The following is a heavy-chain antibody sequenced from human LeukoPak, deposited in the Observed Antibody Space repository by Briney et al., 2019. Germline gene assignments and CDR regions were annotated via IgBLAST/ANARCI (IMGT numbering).Heavy chain of an antibody. D-gene: IGHD3-22*01. Sequence: SVKVSCKASGGTFSSYAISWVRQAPGQGLEWMGRIIPILGIANYAQKFQGRVTIPADKSTSTAYMELSSLRSEDTVVYYCARGRGDSSGYYDPYFDYWGQGTLVTVSS. J-gene: IGHJ4*02. CDR2: IIPILGIA. CDR1: GGTFSSYA. CDR3: ARGRGDSSGYYDPYFDY. V-gene: IGHV1-69*04.